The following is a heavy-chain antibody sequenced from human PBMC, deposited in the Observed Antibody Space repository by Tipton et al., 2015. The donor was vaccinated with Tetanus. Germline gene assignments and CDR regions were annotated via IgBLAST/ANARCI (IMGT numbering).Heavy chain of an antibody. J-gene: IGHJ2*01. Sequence: TLSPTCSVSGGSISYYYWSWIRQSPGKGLEWIGHIYYDGSTKYNPSLKSRVTVSLDTSKKHFSLRLSSVTAADTAVYYCARGGLCVGPACAGISPLLDVWGRGTLVTVSS. CDR3: ARGGLCVGPACAGISPLLDV. CDR2: IYYDGST. V-gene: IGHV4-59*01. D-gene: IGHD2-15*01. CDR1: GGSISYYY.